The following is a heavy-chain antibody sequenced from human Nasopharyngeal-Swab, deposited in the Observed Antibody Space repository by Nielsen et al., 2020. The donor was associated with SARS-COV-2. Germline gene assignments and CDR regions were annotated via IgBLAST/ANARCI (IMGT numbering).Heavy chain of an antibody. CDR2: IYHSGST. V-gene: IGHV4-38-2*02. Sequence: SETLSLTCTVSGYSISSGYYWGWIRQPPGKGLEWNGSIYHSGSTYYKPSLKSRVTISVDTSKNQFSLKLRSVTAADTAVYYCARGVPADYYGWDVWGHGTTVTVSS. D-gene: IGHD2-2*01. CDR1: GYSISSGYY. J-gene: IGHJ6*02. CDR3: ARGVPADYYGWDV.